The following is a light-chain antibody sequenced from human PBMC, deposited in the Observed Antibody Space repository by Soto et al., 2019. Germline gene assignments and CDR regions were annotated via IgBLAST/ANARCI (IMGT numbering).Light chain of an antibody. CDR3: QQYDISPRT. V-gene: IGKV3-20*01. J-gene: IGKJ1*01. Sequence: EAVLTQSPGTLSLSPGERATLSCRASQSLSRNYLAWYQQKPGQAPRLLISGASSRATGIPDRFSGSGSGTDFTLTISRLEHEDFAVYYCQQYDISPRTFGQGTKVEIK. CDR1: QSLSRNY. CDR2: GAS.